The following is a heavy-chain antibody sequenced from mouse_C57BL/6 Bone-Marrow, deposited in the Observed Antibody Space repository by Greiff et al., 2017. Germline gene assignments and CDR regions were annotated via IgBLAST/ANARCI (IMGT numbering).Heavy chain of an antibody. D-gene: IGHD2-10*02. CDR1: GYTFTDYY. CDR2: INPNNGGT. CDR3: ARECGNAY. Sequence: VQLQQSGPELVKPGASVKISCKASGYTFTDYYMNWVKQSHGKSLEWIGDINPNNGGTSYNQKFKGKATLTVDKSSSTAYMELRSLTSEDSAVYYCARECGNAYWGQGTTLTVSS. J-gene: IGHJ2*01. V-gene: IGHV1-26*01.